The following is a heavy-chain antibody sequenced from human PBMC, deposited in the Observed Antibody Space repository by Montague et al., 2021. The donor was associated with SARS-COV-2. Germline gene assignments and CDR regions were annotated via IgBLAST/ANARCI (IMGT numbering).Heavy chain of an antibody. J-gene: IGHJ6*02. V-gene: IGHV4-34*01. CDR1: GGSFSGYY. CDR3: ARGRVVAATLSDYYYYGMDV. Sequence: SETLSLTCAVYGGSFSGYYWSWIRQPPGKGLEWIGEINHSGSTNYNPSLKSRVTISVDTSKNQFSLKLSSVTAADTAVYYCARGRVVAATLSDYYYYGMDVWGQGTTSPSP. D-gene: IGHD2-15*01. CDR2: INHSGST.